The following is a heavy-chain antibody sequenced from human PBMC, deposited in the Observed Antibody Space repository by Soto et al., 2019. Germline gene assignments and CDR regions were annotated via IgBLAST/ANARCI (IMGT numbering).Heavy chain of an antibody. J-gene: IGHJ4*02. V-gene: IGHV3-30*18. Sequence: QVQLVEAGGGAVQPGESLRLSCVASGFDFTYYAMHWVRQAPGKGLESVAVMSSDGSKIHHTDSVKGRFTISLDNSKNTLYLQMNSLRKEDTAVYFCAKDEGVGGTMGLFDYWGQGTLVSVSS. D-gene: IGHD1-26*01. CDR3: AKDEGVGGTMGLFDY. CDR1: GFDFTYYA. CDR2: MSSDGSKI.